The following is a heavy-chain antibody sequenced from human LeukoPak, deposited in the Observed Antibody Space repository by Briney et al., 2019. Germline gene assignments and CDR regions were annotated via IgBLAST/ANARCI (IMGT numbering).Heavy chain of an antibody. J-gene: IGHJ6*02. V-gene: IGHV3-7*03. CDR2: INHNGNVN. D-gene: IGHD3-16*01. CDR1: GFTFNNAW. CDR3: ARGGGLDV. Sequence: GGSLRLSCAASGFTFNNAWMNWARQAPGKGLEWVASINHNGNVNYYVDSVKGRFTISRDNAKNSLYLQMSNLRAEDTAVYFCARGGGLDVWGQGATVTVSS.